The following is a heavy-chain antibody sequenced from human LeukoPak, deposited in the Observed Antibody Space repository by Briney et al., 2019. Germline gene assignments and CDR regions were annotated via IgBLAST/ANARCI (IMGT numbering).Heavy chain of an antibody. J-gene: IGHJ3*02. D-gene: IGHD2-15*01. CDR3: ARPDIVVLQGAFDI. Sequence: SQTLSLTCTVSGGSISSGGYYWSWIRQPPGKGLEWIGYIYHSGSTYYNPSLKSRVTISVDRSKNRFSLKLSSVTAADTAVYYCARPDIVVLQGAFDIWGQGTMVTVSS. V-gene: IGHV4-30-2*01. CDR2: IYHSGST. CDR1: GGSISSGGYY.